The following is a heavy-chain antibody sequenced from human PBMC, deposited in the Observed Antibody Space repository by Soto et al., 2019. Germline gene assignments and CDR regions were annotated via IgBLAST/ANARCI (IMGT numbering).Heavy chain of an antibody. J-gene: IGHJ4*02. CDR2: IYYSGST. V-gene: IGHV4-59*01. Sequence: TLSLTCTVSGGSLSNYYWSWIRQPPGKGLEWIGYIYYSGSTNYSPSLKSRVTISVDTSKNQFSLKLSSVTAADTAVYYCARVRFLEWLHDYWGQGTLVTVSS. CDR3: ARVRFLEWLHDY. D-gene: IGHD3-3*01. CDR1: GGSLSNYY.